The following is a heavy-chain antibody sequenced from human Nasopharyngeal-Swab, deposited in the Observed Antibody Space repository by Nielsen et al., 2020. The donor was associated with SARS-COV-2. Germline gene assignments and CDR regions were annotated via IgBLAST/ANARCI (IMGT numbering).Heavy chain of an antibody. V-gene: IGHV3-49*03. CDR2: SRSKAYGGTT. CDR3: IRPTMGDN. CDR1: GFTFRTYA. D-gene: IGHD3-10*01. Sequence: GSLRLSCASSGFTFRTYAMSWFRQAQGKGMEWVAFSRSKAYGGTTEYAASVEGRFTISRDDSKSIAYLHMNSLKTEDTGFYYCIRPTMGDNWGQGTLVTVSS. J-gene: IGHJ4*02.